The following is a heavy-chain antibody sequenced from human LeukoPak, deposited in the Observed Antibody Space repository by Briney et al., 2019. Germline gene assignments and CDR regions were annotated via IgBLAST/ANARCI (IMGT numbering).Heavy chain of an antibody. Sequence: KPSETLSLTCTVSGGSISSSSYYWGWIRQPPGKGLEWIGSIYYSGSTYYNPSLKSRVTISVDTSKNQFSLKLSSVTAADTAVYYCAREKKTRTIFGVVINRPDAFDIWGQGTMVTVSS. CDR3: AREKKTRTIFGVVINRPDAFDI. V-gene: IGHV4-39*02. J-gene: IGHJ3*02. D-gene: IGHD3-3*01. CDR1: GGSISSSSYY. CDR2: IYYSGST.